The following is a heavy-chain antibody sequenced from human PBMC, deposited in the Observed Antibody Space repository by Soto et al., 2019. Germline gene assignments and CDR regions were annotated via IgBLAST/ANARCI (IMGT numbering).Heavy chain of an antibody. J-gene: IGHJ4*02. V-gene: IGHV3-15*07. CDR1: GFIFSNAW. CDR2: IKSKPAGGTI. CDR3: STGGYYLDF. Sequence: EVQLVESGGGLVKPGGSLRLSCVGSGFIFSNAWMNWVRLAPGKGLEWVARIKSKPAGGTIDYAAPVKGRFTISRDDSKNTVYWQMNSVTSDDTVVYYCSTGGYYLDFWGQGTLVTVSS.